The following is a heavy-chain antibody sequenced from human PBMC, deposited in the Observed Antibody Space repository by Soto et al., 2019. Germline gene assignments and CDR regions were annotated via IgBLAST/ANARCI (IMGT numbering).Heavy chain of an antibody. D-gene: IGHD3-10*01. V-gene: IGHV1-2*04. J-gene: IGHJ5*02. CDR3: ARVGFGWFDP. Sequence: ASVKVSCKASGYTLTGYYMHWVRQAPGQGLEWMGWINPNSGGTNYAQKFQGWVTMTRDTSISTAYMELRSLRSDDTAVYYCARVGFGWFDPWGQGTLVTVSS. CDR2: INPNSGGT. CDR1: GYTLTGYY.